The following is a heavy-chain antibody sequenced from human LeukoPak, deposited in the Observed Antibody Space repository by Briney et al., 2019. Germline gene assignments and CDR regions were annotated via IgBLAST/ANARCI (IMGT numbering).Heavy chain of an antibody. V-gene: IGHV3-21*01. CDR1: GFTFSSYS. CDR2: ISSSSSYI. J-gene: IGHJ5*02. Sequence: GGSLRLSCAASGFTFSSYSMNWVRQAPGKGLEWVSSISSSSSYIYYADSVKGRFTISRDNAKNSLYLQMNSLRAEDTAVYYCARDRAVAGPEYNWFDPWGQGTLVTVSS. CDR3: ARDRAVAGPEYNWFDP. D-gene: IGHD6-19*01.